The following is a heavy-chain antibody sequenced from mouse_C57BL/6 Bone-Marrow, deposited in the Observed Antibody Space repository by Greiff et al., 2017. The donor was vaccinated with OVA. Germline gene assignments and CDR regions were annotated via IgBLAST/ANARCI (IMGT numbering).Heavy chain of an antibody. V-gene: IGHV1-9*01. CDR1: GYTFTGYW. Sequence: LMKPGASVKLSCKATGYTFTGYWIEWVKQRPGHGLEWIGEILPGSGSTNYTEKFKGKATFTADTSSNTAYMQISSRTTEDEAIYYCAREGYDYSRARDDWGKGTSVTVSS. J-gene: IGHJ4*01. CDR2: ILPGSGST. CDR3: AREGYDYSRARDD. D-gene: IGHD2-4*01.